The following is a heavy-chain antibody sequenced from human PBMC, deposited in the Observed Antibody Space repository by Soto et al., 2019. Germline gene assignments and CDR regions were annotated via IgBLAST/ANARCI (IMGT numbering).Heavy chain of an antibody. D-gene: IGHD3-9*01. CDR2: SYHSGSS. CDR3: GRARYYDWYFDL. CDR1: GGSLNSTCHS. J-gene: IGHJ4*02. Sequence: SETLSLTCTVSGGSLNSTCHSWGWVRQSPGKGLEWIGCSYHSGSSHYNPSLQSGDTILVDRSKAKSYLTLTSLTDADPAGYFSGRARYYDWYFDLWGLGTPVTGSS. V-gene: IGHV4-30-2*06.